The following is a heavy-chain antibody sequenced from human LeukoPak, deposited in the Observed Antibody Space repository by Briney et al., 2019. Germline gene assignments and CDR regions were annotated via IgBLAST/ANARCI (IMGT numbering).Heavy chain of an antibody. CDR1: GLTVSTTS. Sequence: EGSLGLSCAASGLTVSTTSMTWVRQAPGKGLEWVSDILDDGRIYYADSVKGRFTISRDHSQNKVNLQMDNLRAEDAAIYYCGSYRRAYDVWGQGTVVTVAS. D-gene: IGHD1-26*01. J-gene: IGHJ3*01. V-gene: IGHV3-53*01. CDR2: ILDDGRI. CDR3: GSYRRAYDV.